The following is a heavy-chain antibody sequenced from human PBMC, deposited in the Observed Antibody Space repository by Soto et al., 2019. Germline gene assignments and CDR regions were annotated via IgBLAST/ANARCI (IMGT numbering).Heavy chain of an antibody. CDR1: GFNFKKFA. V-gene: IGHV3-23*01. Sequence: EVQLLESGGGVVQPGGSLRLSCVASGFNFKKFAMAWVRQAPGEGLEWVSGISCCGGSTSYGDSVKGRFSTARDASKNTLSLQMNGLRVEDTAQYFCAKADGEQWLIPHLDNWGQGTLVT. J-gene: IGHJ4*02. D-gene: IGHD6-19*01. CDR2: ISCCGGST. CDR3: AKADGEQWLIPHLDN.